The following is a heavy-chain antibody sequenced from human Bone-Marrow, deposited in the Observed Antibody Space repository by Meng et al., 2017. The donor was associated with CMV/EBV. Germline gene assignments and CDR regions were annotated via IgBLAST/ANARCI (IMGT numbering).Heavy chain of an antibody. D-gene: IGHD1-26*01. CDR2: IYSGGSST. J-gene: IGHJ4*02. CDR3: AKDSAVGPPGY. Sequence: GGSRRLPCAASGFTFSSYAMSWVRQAPGKGLEWVSVIYSGGSSTYYADSVKGRFTISRDNSKNTLYLQMNSLRAEDTAVYYCAKDSAVGPPGYWGQGTLVTFSS. V-gene: IGHV3-23*03. CDR1: GFTFSSYA.